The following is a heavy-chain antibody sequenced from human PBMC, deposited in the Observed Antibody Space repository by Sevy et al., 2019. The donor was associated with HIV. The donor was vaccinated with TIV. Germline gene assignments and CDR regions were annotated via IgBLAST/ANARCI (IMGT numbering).Heavy chain of an antibody. CDR1: GFTFNIYA. Sequence: GGSLRLSCATSGFTFNIYAMSWVRQAPGKGLEWVSTIGGGDTYYADSVKGRFTISRDDSKSAVYLQMNSLRADDTAVYYCAKDGVSRNKLWDWFDPWGQGTPVTVSS. CDR2: IGGGDT. J-gene: IGHJ5*02. V-gene: IGHV3-23*01. D-gene: IGHD2-21*01. CDR3: AKDGVSRNKLWDWFDP.